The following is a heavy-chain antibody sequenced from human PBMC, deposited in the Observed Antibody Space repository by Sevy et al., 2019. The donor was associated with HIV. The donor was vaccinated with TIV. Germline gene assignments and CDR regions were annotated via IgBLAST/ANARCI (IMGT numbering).Heavy chain of an antibody. Sequence: GGSLRLSCVVSGFTFSGFDIHWVRQAPGKGLEWVALISYDGSKEDYADSVKGRFTMSRDNSKNTLYLQMNSLRAEDTAVYHCTKPNERGYSSGWTAAFDIWGQGTMVTVSS. D-gene: IGHD5-18*01. CDR3: TKPNERGYSSGWTAAFDI. V-gene: IGHV3-30*18. J-gene: IGHJ3*02. CDR1: GFTFSGFD. CDR2: ISYDGSKE.